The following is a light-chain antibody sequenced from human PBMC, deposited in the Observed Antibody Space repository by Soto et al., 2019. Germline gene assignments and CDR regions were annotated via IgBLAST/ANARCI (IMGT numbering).Light chain of an antibody. J-gene: IGKJ5*01. V-gene: IGKV4-1*01. CDR2: WAS. CDR3: QQSYSTLIT. Sequence: EIVVTPSPDSLAVSLGERATINCKSSQSVLYSSNNKNYLAWYQQKPRQPPKLLIYWASTRESGVPDRFSGSGSGTDFTLTISSLQAEDVAVYYCQQSYSTLITFGQGTRLEIK. CDR1: QSVLYSSNNKNY.